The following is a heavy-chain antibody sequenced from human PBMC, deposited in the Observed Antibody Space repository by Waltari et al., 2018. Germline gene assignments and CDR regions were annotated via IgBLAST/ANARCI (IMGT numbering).Heavy chain of an antibody. Sequence: EVQLVESRGGLVQPGGSLRLSCAASGFTFSSYSMNWVRQAPGKGLEWVSYISSSSTIYYADSVKGRFTISRDNAKNSLYLQMNSLRAEDTAVYYCARDEMKQWLVPGYWGQGTLVTVSS. CDR2: ISSSSTI. CDR1: GFTFSSYS. V-gene: IGHV3-48*01. CDR3: ARDEMKQWLVPGY. D-gene: IGHD6-19*01. J-gene: IGHJ4*02.